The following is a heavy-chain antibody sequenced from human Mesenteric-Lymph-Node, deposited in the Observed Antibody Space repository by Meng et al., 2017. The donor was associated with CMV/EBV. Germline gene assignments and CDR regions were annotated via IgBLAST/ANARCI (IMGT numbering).Heavy chain of an antibody. Sequence: GESLKISCKASGYTFTTYWIGWVRQLPGKGLEYMGIIWPDDSDTRYSPSFQGQVTTSVDKSIDTAYLQWSSLKASDPAMYYCATRIRGQVTDYWGQGTLVTVSS. CDR3: ATRIRGQVTDY. D-gene: IGHD2-21*01. CDR1: GYTFTTYW. CDR2: IWPDDSDT. V-gene: IGHV5-51*01. J-gene: IGHJ4*02.